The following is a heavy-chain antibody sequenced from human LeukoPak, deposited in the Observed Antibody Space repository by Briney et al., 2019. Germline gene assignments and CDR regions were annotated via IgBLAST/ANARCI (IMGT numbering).Heavy chain of an antibody. CDR2: IYYSGST. CDR3: ARERAPAAIWGVNYFDY. Sequence: SETLSLTCTVSGGSISSYYWSWIRQPPGKGLEWIGYIYYSGSTNYNPSLTSRVTISVDTSKNQFSLKLSSVTAADTAVYYCARERAPAAIWGVNYFDYWGQGTLVTVSS. J-gene: IGHJ4*02. CDR1: GGSISSYY. D-gene: IGHD2-2*02. V-gene: IGHV4-59*01.